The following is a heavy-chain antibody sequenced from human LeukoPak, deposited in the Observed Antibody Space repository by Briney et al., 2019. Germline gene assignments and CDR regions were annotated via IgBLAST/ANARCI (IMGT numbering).Heavy chain of an antibody. CDR3: ARMPPHLRYFLD. CDR2: INHSGST. Sequence: KASETLSLTCAVYGGSFSGYYWSWIRQPPGKGLEWIGEINHSGSTNYNPSLKSRVTISVDTSKNQFSLKLSSVTAADTAVYYCARMPPHLRYFLDWGQGTLVTVSS. J-gene: IGHJ4*02. D-gene: IGHD3-9*01. V-gene: IGHV4-34*01. CDR1: GGSFSGYY.